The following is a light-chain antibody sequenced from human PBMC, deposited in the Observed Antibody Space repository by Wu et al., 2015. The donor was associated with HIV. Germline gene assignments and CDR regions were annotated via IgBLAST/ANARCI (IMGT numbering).Light chain of an antibody. CDR1: QTVVSS. J-gene: IGKJ5*01. Sequence: VMTQSPATLSVSPGERATLSCRASQTVVSSLAWYHQKPGQAPRLLIYAASTRASGIPDRFSGSGSGTEFTLSISSLRSEDFGVYYCQQYDTWPLTFGQGTRLEIK. CDR3: QQYDTWPLT. V-gene: IGKV3-15*01. CDR2: AAS.